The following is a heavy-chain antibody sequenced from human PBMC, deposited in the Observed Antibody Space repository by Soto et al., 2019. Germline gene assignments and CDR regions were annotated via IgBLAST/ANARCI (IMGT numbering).Heavy chain of an antibody. D-gene: IGHD3-9*01. Sequence: SETLYLTCTVSGGSISSYYWSWIRQPPGKGLEWIGYIYYSGSTNYNPSLKSRVTISVDTSKNQFSLKLSSVTAADTAVYYCARRDTIFYNWFDPWGQGTRVTVSS. CDR2: IYYSGST. CDR3: ARRDTIFYNWFDP. V-gene: IGHV4-59*08. CDR1: GGSISSYY. J-gene: IGHJ5*02.